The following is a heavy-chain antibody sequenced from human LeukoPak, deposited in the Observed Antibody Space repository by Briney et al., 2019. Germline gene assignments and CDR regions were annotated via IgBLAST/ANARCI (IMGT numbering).Heavy chain of an antibody. CDR1: GGSISSYY. Sequence: SETLSLTCTVSGGSISSYYWSWIRQPAGKGLEWIGRIYTSGSTNYNPSLKSRVTMSVDTSKNQFSLKLSSVTAADTAVYYCARDSAWISGWDYYYYMDVWGKGTTVTVSS. J-gene: IGHJ6*03. CDR3: ARDSAWISGWDYYYYMDV. CDR2: IYTSGST. D-gene: IGHD6-19*01. V-gene: IGHV4-4*07.